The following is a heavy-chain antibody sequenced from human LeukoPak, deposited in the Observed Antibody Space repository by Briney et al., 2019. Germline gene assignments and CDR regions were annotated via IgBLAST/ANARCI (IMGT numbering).Heavy chain of an antibody. D-gene: IGHD6-19*01. V-gene: IGHV4-4*07. Sequence: SETLSLTCTVSGGSISTYYWNWIRQPAGKGLEWIGRIYTSGSTNYNPSLKSRVTMSVDTSKNQFSLKLSSVTAADTAVYYCARGKVVAGTPGQNSWDYWGQGALVTVSS. CDR1: GGSISTYY. J-gene: IGHJ4*02. CDR2: IYTSGST. CDR3: ARGKVVAGTPGQNSWDY.